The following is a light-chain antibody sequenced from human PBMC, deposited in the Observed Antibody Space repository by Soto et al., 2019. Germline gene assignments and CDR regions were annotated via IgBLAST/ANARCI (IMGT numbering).Light chain of an antibody. CDR3: AAWDDSLSGAV. CDR2: KNN. J-gene: IGLJ7*01. Sequence: QSVLTQPPSASGTPGQRVTISCSGSRSNIGSSNVYWYQQVPGTAPRLLIYKNNQRPSGVPDRFSGSKSGTSASLAISGLRSEDEAYYYCAAWDDSLSGAVFGGGTQLTVL. CDR1: RSNIGSSN. V-gene: IGLV1-47*01.